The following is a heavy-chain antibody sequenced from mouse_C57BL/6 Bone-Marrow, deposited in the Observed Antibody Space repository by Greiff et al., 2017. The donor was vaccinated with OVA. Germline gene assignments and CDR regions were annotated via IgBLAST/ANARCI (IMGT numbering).Heavy chain of an antibody. J-gene: IGHJ2*01. CDR1: GFTFSSYG. CDR2: ISSGGSYT. Sequence: EVKVVESGGDLVKPGGSLKLSCAASGFTFSSYGMSWVRQTPDKRLEWVATISSGGSYTYYPASVKGRVTISRDNAKNTPYLQLSSLKSEDTAMYYCARQGKGGYFDYWGRGTALTVSS. V-gene: IGHV5-6*01. CDR3: ARQGKGGYFDY.